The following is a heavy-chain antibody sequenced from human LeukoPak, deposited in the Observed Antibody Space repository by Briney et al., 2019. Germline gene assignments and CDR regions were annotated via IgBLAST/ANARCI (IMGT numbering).Heavy chain of an antibody. Sequence: GGSLRVSCAASGFTFGSYSMNWVRQAPGKGLEWVSSISSSSSYIYYADSVKGRFTISRDNAKNSLYLQMNSLRAEDTAVYYCAGDRRLGHRGEFDYWAKGHLVTVSS. CDR1: GFTFGSYS. V-gene: IGHV3-21*01. CDR2: ISSSSSYI. CDR3: AGDRRLGHRGEFDY. D-gene: IGHD6-25*01. J-gene: IGHJ4*02.